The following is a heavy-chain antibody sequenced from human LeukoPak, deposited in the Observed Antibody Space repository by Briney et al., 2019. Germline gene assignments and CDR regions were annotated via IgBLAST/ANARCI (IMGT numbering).Heavy chain of an antibody. CDR2: INPNSGGT. CDR3: ARDRSGTSFSFDY. J-gene: IGHJ4*02. D-gene: IGHD1-1*01. CDR1: GYTFTGYY. V-gene: IGHV1-2*02. Sequence: ASVKVSCKASGYTFTGYYMHWVRQAPGQGLEWMGWINPNSGGTNYAQKFQGRVTMTRDTSISTAYMELSRLRSDDTAVYYCARDRSGTSFSFDYWVQGTLVTVSS.